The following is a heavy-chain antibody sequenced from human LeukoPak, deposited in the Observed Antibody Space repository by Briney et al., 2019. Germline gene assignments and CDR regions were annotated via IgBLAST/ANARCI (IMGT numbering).Heavy chain of an antibody. CDR3: ARDYYGSGSPIGDH. D-gene: IGHD3-10*01. V-gene: IGHV3-74*03. CDR1: GFTFNNCW. Sequence: QPGGSLRLSCTGSGFTFNNCWFHWVRQVPGKGLVWLARVNTDESVKTYADFVEGRFSVSRDNDKRTLYLQMNSLRSDDTAMYYCARDYYGSGSPIGDHWGQGTLVTVSS. J-gene: IGHJ4*02. CDR2: VNTDESVK.